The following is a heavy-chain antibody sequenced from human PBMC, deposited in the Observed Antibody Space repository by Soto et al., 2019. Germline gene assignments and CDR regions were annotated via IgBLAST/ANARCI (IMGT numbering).Heavy chain of an antibody. J-gene: IGHJ4*02. CDR1: GFTFSSYG. CDR3: ARDDGSSSFDY. D-gene: IGHD6-6*01. Sequence: ESGGGVVQPGRSLRLSCAASGFTFSSYGMHWVRQAPGKGLEWVAVIWYDGSNKYYADSVKGRFTISRDNSKNTLYLQMNSLRAEDTAVYYCARDDGSSSFDYWGQGTLVTVSS. CDR2: IWYDGSNK. V-gene: IGHV3-33*01.